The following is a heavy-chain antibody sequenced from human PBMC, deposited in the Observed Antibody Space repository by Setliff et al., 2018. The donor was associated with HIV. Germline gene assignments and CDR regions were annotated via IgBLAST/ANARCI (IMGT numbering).Heavy chain of an antibody. CDR3: ARDRRNTYYYESSGYSGAFDI. J-gene: IGHJ3*02. Sequence: LTCTVSGGSISSGGYYWSWIRQHPGKGLEWIGFIYYSGSTYYNPSLKSRVTISVDTSKNQFSLKLSSVTAADTAVYYCARDRRNTYYYESSGYSGAFDIWGQGTMVTVSS. CDR2: IYYSGST. D-gene: IGHD3-22*01. CDR1: GGSISSGGYY. V-gene: IGHV4-31*03.